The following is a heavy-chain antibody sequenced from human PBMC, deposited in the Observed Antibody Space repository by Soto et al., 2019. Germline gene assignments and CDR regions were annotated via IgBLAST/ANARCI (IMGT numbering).Heavy chain of an antibody. CDR2: ISWNSGSI. CDR3: EKDRWVVVAKSAFDI. CDR1: GFTFDDYA. Sequence: EVQLVESGGGLVQPGRSLRLSCEASGFTFDDYAMHWVRQAPGKGRERVSGISWNSGSIGYADSVKGRFTISRDNAKNSLYLQMNSLRAEDTALYYCEKDRWVVVAKSAFDISGQGTMVTDSS. J-gene: IGHJ3*02. D-gene: IGHD3-22*01. V-gene: IGHV3-9*01.